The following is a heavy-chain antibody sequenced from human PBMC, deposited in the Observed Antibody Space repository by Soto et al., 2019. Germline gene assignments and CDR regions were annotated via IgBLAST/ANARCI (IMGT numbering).Heavy chain of an antibody. J-gene: IGHJ4*02. D-gene: IGHD6-19*01. Sequence: ETLSLTCTVSGGSISSDYWSWIRQPPGKGLEWIGYIYYSGSTNYNPSLKSRVTISVDTSKNQFSLKLSSVTAADTAVYYCARENSSGNFFDYWGQGTLVTVSS. CDR1: GGSISSDY. CDR2: IYYSGST. V-gene: IGHV4-59*01. CDR3: ARENSSGNFFDY.